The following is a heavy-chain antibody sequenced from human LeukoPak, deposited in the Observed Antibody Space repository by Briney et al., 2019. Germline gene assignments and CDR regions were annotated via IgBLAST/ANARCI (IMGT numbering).Heavy chain of an antibody. J-gene: IGHJ6*02. D-gene: IGHD1-26*01. CDR2: IYYSGST. Sequence: PSETLSLTCTVSGGSISSSSYYWGWIRQPPGKGLEWIGSIYYSGSTYYNPSLKSRVTISVDTSKNQFSLKLSSVTAADTAVYYCARDATGSYPYYYYGMDVWGQGTTVTVSS. CDR3: ARDATGSYPYYYYGMDV. V-gene: IGHV4-39*02. CDR1: GGSISSSSYY.